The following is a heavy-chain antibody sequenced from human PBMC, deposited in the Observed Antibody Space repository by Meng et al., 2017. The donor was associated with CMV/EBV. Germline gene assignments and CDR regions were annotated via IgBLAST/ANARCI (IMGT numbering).Heavy chain of an antibody. CDR2: INHSGST. Sequence: QVHLQQGGAALFTPSVTLSPPCAFYGGSFSGYYWSWIRQPPGKGLEWIGEINHSGSTNYTPSLKSRVTISVDTSKNQFSLKLSSVTAADTAVYYCARGGNWFDPWGQGTLVTVSS. J-gene: IGHJ5*02. CDR3: ARGGNWFDP. V-gene: IGHV4-34*01. CDR1: GGSFSGYY.